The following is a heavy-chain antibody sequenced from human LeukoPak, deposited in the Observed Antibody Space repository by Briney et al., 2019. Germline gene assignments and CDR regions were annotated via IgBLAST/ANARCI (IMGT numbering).Heavy chain of an antibody. J-gene: IGHJ3*02. CDR1: GGSIINYY. CDR3: ARDLQNGASALDAFDI. D-gene: IGHD4-17*01. Sequence: PSETLSLTCTVSGGSIINYYWSWIRQPPGKGLEWIGYMYFSGSTSSNPSLKSRVTISGDASKNQFSLKLTSVTAADTAVYYCARDLQNGASALDAFDIWGQGTMVTVSS. CDR2: MYFSGST. V-gene: IGHV4-59*12.